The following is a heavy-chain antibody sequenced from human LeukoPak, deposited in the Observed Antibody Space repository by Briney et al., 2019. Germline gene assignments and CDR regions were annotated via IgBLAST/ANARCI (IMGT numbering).Heavy chain of an antibody. D-gene: IGHD3-9*01. J-gene: IGHJ4*02. V-gene: IGHV4-59*01. Sequence: SETLSLTCSISGGSISSYYWSWIRQPPGKGLEWIGYIYYSGSTNYNPSLKSRVTISVDTSKNQFSLKLNSVTAADTAVYYCARTGYDILTGYRAKQYYFDYWGQGTLVTVSS. CDR3: ARTGYDILTGYRAKQYYFDY. CDR2: IYYSGST. CDR1: GGSISSYY.